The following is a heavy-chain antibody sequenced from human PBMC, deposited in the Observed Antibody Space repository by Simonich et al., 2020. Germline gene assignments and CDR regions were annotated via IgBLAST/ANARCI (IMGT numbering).Heavy chain of an antibody. D-gene: IGHD1-1*01. CDR3: ARGKGWKNAFDI. J-gene: IGHJ3*02. CDR1: GGSFSGYY. Sequence: QVQLQQWGAGLLKPSENLSLTCAVYGGSFSGYYWSWIRQPPGKGLEWIGEINHSGSNNYNPSLKSRVTISVDTSKNQFSLKLSSVTAADTAVYYCARGKGWKNAFDIWGQGTMVTVSS. CDR2: INHSGSN. V-gene: IGHV4-34*01.